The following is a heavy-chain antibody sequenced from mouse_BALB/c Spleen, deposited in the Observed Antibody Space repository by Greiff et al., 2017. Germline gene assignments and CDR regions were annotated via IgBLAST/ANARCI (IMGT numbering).Heavy chain of an antibody. CDR1: GYTFTSYW. J-gene: IGHJ3*01. Sequence: VQLQQSGAELAKPGASVKMSCKASGYTFTSYWMHWVNQRPGQGLEWIGYINPSTGYTEYNQKFKDKATLTADKSSCTAYMQLSSLTSEDSAVYYCARGSSYGFAYWGQGTLVTVSA. CDR3: ARGSSYGFAY. CDR2: INPSTGYT. V-gene: IGHV1-7*01. D-gene: IGHD1-1*01.